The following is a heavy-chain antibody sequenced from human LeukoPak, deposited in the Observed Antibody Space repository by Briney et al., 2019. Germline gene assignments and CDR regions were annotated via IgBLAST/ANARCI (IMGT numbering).Heavy chain of an antibody. CDR3: ARDRRMRRQYCTNGVCYTGGYDAFDI. V-gene: IGHV4-59*01. CDR1: GGAISRWC. CDR2: IYYSGST. Sequence: SETLSLTCTVSGGAISRWCWSWIRQPPGKGLEWIGYIYYSGSTNYNPSLKSRVTISVDTSKNQFSLKLSSVTAVDTAVYYCARDRRMRRQYCTNGVCYTGGYDAFDIWGQGTMVTVSS. D-gene: IGHD2-8*01. J-gene: IGHJ3*02.